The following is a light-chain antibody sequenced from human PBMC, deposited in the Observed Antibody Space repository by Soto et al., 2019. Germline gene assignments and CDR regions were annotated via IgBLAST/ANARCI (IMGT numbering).Light chain of an antibody. J-gene: IGLJ3*02. CDR1: SSDIGSYNL. Sequence: SALTQPAPVSGSPGQSITISCTGTSSDIGSYNLVSWYQQDPGKAPKLLIYDVSERPSGVSNRFSGSKSGNTASLTISGLQVEDEADYYCCSYAGSSALVFGGGTKVTVL. CDR3: CSYAGSSALV. V-gene: IGLV2-23*02. CDR2: DVS.